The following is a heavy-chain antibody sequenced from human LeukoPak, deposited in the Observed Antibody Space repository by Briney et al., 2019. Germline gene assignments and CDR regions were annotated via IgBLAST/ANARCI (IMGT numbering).Heavy chain of an antibody. D-gene: IGHD2-2*01. CDR1: GFTFSSYI. CDR2: ISGGGGST. V-gene: IGHV3-23*01. J-gene: IGHJ5*02. CDR3: AKGGYCSSTSCYVGWFDP. Sequence: GGSLRLSCAASGFTFSSYIMNWVRQAPGKGLEWVSVISGGGGSTYYADSVKGRFTISRDNSKNTLFLQMNSLRAEDTAVYYYAKGGYCSSTSCYVGWFDPWGQGTLVTVSS.